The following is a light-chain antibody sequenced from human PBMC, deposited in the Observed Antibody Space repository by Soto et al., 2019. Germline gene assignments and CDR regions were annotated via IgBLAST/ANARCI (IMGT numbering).Light chain of an antibody. CDR1: SGHNSYA. CDR3: QTWGSGIYVV. Sequence: QSVLTQSPSASASLGASVKLTCTLSSGHNSYAIAWHQQQPEKGPRYLMKLNGDGSHSRGDGIPDRFSGSSSGAERYLTISSLQSEDEADYYCQTWGSGIYVVFGGGTKLTVL. CDR2: LNGDGSH. V-gene: IGLV4-69*01. J-gene: IGLJ2*01.